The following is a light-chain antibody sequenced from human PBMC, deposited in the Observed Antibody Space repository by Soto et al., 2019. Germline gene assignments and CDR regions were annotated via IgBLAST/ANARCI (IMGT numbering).Light chain of an antibody. J-gene: IGLJ2*01. CDR1: RSNIGSNY. V-gene: IGLV1-47*01. CDR3: AAWDDSLSGVV. Sequence: SVLTQPPSASGTPGQRVTISCSGSRSNIGSNYVYWYQQLPGTAPKLLIYRNNQRPSGVPDRFSGSKSGTSASLAISGLRSEDEADYYCAAWDDSLSGVVFGGGTKVTVL. CDR2: RNN.